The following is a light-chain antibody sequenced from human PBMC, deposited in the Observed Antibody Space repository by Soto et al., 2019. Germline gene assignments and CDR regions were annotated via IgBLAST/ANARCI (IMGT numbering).Light chain of an antibody. J-gene: IGKJ1*01. V-gene: IGKV3-15*01. CDR2: GVS. Sequence: DIVMTQSPATLSVSPGEGATLSCRASQSVGSNLAWYQQKPAQAPRLLIYGVSTRATGTPARFRGSGSGTEFTLTISSVQSEDFAVYYCQQYNNWLQTFGQGTKVEIK. CDR1: QSVGSN. CDR3: QQYNNWLQT.